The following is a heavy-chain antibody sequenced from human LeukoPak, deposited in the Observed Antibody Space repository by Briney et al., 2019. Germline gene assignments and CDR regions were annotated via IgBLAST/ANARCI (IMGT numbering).Heavy chain of an antibody. CDR1: GGSINNFY. D-gene: IGHD6-13*01. J-gene: IGHJ4*02. V-gene: IGHV4-4*09. Sequence: SETLSLTCTVSGGSINNFYWSWIRQPPGKGLEWIGFIYTTGSTNYNPSLKSRVTISVDTSKNQFSLKLSSVTAADTAVYYCARGDPSSYSRIKFDYWGQGTLVTVSS. CDR3: ARGDPSSYSRIKFDY. CDR2: IYTTGST.